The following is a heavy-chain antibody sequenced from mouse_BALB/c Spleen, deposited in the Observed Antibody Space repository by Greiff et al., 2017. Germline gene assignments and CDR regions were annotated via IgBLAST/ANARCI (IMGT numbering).Heavy chain of an antibody. CDR1: GYTFTSYW. CDR3: ARGSYAMDY. Sequence: VHLVESGAELAKPGASVKMSCKASGYTFTSYWMHWVKQRPGQGLEWIGYINPSTGYTEYNQKFKDKATLTADKSSSTAYMQLSSLTSEDSAVYYCARGSYAMDYWGQGTSVTVSS. J-gene: IGHJ4*01. V-gene: IGHV1-7*01. CDR2: INPSTGYT.